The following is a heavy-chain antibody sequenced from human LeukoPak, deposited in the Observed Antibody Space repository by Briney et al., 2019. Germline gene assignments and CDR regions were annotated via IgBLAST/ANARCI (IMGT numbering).Heavy chain of an antibody. J-gene: IGHJ5*02. CDR3: TATLGT. Sequence: PGGSLRLSCAASGFTFSDAWMTWVRQAPGKGLEWVGRIKRKTDGGTTDYAAPVKGRFTISRDDSKNTLYLQMNSLKTEDTAVYYVTATLGTWGRGILVT. CDR2: IKRKTDGGTT. V-gene: IGHV3-15*01. CDR1: GFTFSDAW.